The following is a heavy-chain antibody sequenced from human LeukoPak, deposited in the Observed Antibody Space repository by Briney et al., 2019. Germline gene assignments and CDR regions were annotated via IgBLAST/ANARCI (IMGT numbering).Heavy chain of an antibody. CDR2: FIPIFGTA. CDR1: GGTSSSYA. Sequence: SVRVSCKASGGTSSSYAISWVRQAPGQGLQWMGRFIPIFGTANYAQKFQGRVSITTDESTSTAYMQLSSLRSEDTAVYYCARDLGITGTYDNYCFDYWGQGTLVTVSS. CDR3: ARDLGITGTYDNYCFDY. V-gene: IGHV1-69*05. D-gene: IGHD1-20*01. J-gene: IGHJ4*02.